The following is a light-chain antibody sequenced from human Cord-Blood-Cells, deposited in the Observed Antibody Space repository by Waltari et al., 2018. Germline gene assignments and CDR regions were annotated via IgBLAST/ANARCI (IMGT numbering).Light chain of an antibody. V-gene: IGLV7-43*01. CDR2: STS. J-gene: IGLJ3*02. CDR1: TGAVTSGYY. CDR3: LLYYGGAQLV. Sequence: QTVVTQESSLTVSPGGTVTLTCASSTGAVTSGYYPNWFQQKPGQAPRALIYSTSNKHPWPPAVFSGSLLGGKAALTLSGVQPEDEAEYYCLLYYGGAQLVFGGGTKLTVL.